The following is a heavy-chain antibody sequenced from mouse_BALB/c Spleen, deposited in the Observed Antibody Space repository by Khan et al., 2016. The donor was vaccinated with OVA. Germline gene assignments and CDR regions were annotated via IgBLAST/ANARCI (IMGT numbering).Heavy chain of an antibody. D-gene: IGHD2-3*01. CDR2: IYPYNDDT. V-gene: IGHV1S136*01. CDR1: GYTFTSYV. Sequence: VQLQQSGPELVKPGASVKMSCKASGYTFTSYVMHWVKQKPGLGLEWIGYIYPYNDDTKYNEKFKGKATLTSDKSSSTAYMELSSLTSEDSAVYYCAPFDGYYVSVAYWGQGTLVTVSA. CDR3: APFDGYYVSVAY. J-gene: IGHJ3*01.